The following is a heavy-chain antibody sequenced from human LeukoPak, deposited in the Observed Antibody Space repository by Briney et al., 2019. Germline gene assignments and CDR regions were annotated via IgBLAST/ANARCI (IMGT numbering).Heavy chain of an antibody. CDR3: ARSYYGGNSRGLFDP. D-gene: IGHD4-23*01. Sequence: TGGSLRLSCAASGFTFSTYWMHWVRQPPGKGLVWLSRINSDGSATSYADSVKGRFTISGDNAKNTLYLQMDSLRADDAAVYYCARSYYGGNSRGLFDPWGQGTLVTVSS. V-gene: IGHV3-74*01. CDR1: GFTFSTYW. CDR2: INSDGSAT. J-gene: IGHJ5*02.